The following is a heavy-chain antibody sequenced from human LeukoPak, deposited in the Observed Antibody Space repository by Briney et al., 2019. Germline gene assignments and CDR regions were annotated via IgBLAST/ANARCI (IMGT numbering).Heavy chain of an antibody. CDR1: GGTFSSYA. V-gene: IGHV1-69*13. CDR2: IIPIFGTA. D-gene: IGHD2/OR15-2a*01. CDR3: ARARSYFQRAFDL. J-gene: IGHJ3*01. Sequence: SVKVSCKASGGTFSSYAISWVRQAPGQGLEWMGGIIPIFGTANYAQKFQGRVTITADESTSTAYMELSSLRFEDTAVYFCARARSYFQRAFDLWGQGTLVTVS.